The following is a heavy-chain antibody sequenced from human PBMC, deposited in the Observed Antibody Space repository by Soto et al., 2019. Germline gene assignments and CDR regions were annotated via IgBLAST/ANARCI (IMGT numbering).Heavy chain of an antibody. CDR3: ARVPHFDIVVASYAFDI. D-gene: IGHD2-15*01. V-gene: IGHV4-31*03. CDR2: IYYSGST. Sequence: TLSLTCTVSGGSISSGGYYWSWIRQHPGKGLEWIGYIYYSGSTYYNPSLKSRVTISVDTSKNLFSLKLSSVTAADTAVYYCARVPHFDIVVASYAFDIWGQGTMVTVSS. CDR1: GGSISSGGYY. J-gene: IGHJ3*02.